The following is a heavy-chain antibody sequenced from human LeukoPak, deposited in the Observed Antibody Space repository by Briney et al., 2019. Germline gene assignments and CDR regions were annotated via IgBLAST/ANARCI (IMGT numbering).Heavy chain of an antibody. Sequence: SETLSLTCTVSGGSISVTNYYWSWIRQPPGKGLEWIGHTSYSGSTNYNPSLKSRVTISLDTSENQFSLKLSSVTAADTAVYYCARHTFRAAAGTLDVWGQGTTVTVSS. CDR1: GGSISVTNYY. J-gene: IGHJ6*02. D-gene: IGHD6-13*01. CDR3: ARHTFRAAAGTLDV. V-gene: IGHV4-59*08. CDR2: TSYSGST.